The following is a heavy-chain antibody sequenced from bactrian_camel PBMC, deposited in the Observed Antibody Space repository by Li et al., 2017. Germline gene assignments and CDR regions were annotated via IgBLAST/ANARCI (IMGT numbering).Heavy chain of an antibody. V-gene: IGHV3S40*01. Sequence: VQLVESGGGWVQPGGSLRLSCAASGFTFSNYDISWVRQAPGKGLAWVSSIASSGGSPAYADAVKGRFTVSGDNAGNSYLQMNNLKSEDTAVYYCAVLGSSAWRWWGQGTQVTVS. CDR1: GFTFSNYD. D-gene: IGHD6*01. CDR3: AVLGSSAWRW. CDR2: IASSGGSP. J-gene: IGHJ4*01.